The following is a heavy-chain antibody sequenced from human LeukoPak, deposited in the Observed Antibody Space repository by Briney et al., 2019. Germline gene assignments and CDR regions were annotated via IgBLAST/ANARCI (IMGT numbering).Heavy chain of an antibody. V-gene: IGHV1-24*01. CDR2: FDPVDGET. CDR3: AANYYDSSGPCDY. J-gene: IGHJ4*02. D-gene: IGHD3-22*01. CDR1: GYTLTELS. Sequence: ASVKVSCKVSGYTLTELSMHWVRQAPGKGLEWMGGFDPVDGETIYAQKFQGRVTMTEDTSTDTAYMELSSLRSEDTAVYYCAANYYDSSGPCDYWGQGTLVTVSS.